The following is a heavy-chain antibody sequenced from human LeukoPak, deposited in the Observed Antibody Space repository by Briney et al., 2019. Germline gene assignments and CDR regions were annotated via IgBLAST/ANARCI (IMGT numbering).Heavy chain of an antibody. V-gene: IGHV3-30*03. J-gene: IGHJ4*02. CDR3: ARDGDIVVVPAATNFDY. CDR1: GFTFSSYG. Sequence: PGGSLRLSCAASGFTFSSYGMHWVRQAPGKGLEWVAVISYDGSNKYYADSVKGRFTISRDNSKNTLYLQMNSLRAEDTAVYYCARDGDIVVVPAATNFDYWGQGTLVTVSS. CDR2: ISYDGSNK. D-gene: IGHD2-2*01.